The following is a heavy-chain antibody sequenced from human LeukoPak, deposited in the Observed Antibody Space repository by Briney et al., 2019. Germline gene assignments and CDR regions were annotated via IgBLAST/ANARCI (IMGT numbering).Heavy chain of an antibody. V-gene: IGHV3-23*01. CDR3: AKGRGSWPCYFDY. J-gene: IGHJ4*02. CDR1: GFTFIIFA. Sequence: PGGALRLSCAASGFTFIIFAMTSAGQAPRNGLDWVPVISSSGSPTYYADSVTGRFTISRDNYKNTLYLQMNSLRADDAAVYYCAKGRGSWPCYFDYWGQGTLATVSS. CDR2: ISSSGSPT. D-gene: IGHD6-13*01.